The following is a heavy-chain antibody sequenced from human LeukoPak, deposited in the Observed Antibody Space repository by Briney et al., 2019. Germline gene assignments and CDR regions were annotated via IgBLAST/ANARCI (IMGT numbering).Heavy chain of an antibody. V-gene: IGHV3-23*01. J-gene: IGHJ4*02. CDR3: AKESCSGGSCYDSYFDY. D-gene: IGHD2-15*01. Sequence: GGSLRLSCGAFGFTFTTYAMTWVRQAPGKGLEWVSSISDSGDDTYYADSVKGRFTISRDNSRNTLYLQMNSLRVDDTALYYCAKESCSGGSCYDSYFDYWGQGTLVTVSS. CDR1: GFTFTTYA. CDR2: ISDSGDDT.